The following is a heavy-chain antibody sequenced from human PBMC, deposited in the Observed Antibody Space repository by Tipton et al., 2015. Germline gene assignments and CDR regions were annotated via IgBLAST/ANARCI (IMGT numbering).Heavy chain of an antibody. D-gene: IGHD5-12*01. J-gene: IGHJ6*02. Sequence: QLVQSGAEVEKPGSSVRVSCKARGSILMTSSVSWVRQAPGEGLQWLGGIIPLFGLTKYAQRFQDRLRITADSSSGTTIVYMDLINLESNDTAIYFCARGDVVAPEGTEYYYGFDVWGRGTTVTVSS. CDR1: GSILMTSS. CDR3: ARGDVVAPEGTEYYYGFDV. CDR2: IIPLFGLT. V-gene: IGHV1-69*17.